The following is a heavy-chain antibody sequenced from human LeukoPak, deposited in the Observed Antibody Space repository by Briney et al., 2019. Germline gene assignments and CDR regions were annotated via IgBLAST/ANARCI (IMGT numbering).Heavy chain of an antibody. CDR1: GFTVSSNY. CDR3: ASGSGSYRTPYYYMDV. D-gene: IGHD3-10*01. V-gene: IGHV3-53*01. J-gene: IGHJ6*03. CDR2: IYIGGST. Sequence: GGSLRLSCAASGFTVSSNYMSWVRQAPRKGLEWVSVIYIGGSTYYADSVKGRFTIPRDNSKNTLYLQISSLRAEDTAVYYCASGSGSYRTPYYYMDVWGTGTTVTVSS.